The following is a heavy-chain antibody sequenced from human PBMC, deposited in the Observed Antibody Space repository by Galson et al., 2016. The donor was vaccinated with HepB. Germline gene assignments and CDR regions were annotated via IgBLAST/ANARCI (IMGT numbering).Heavy chain of an antibody. CDR1: GYTFTNYY. CDR2: INPSGDSA. CDR3: ARDRLGPYGMDV. V-gene: IGHV1-46*01. Sequence: SVKVSCKASGYTFTNYYMHWVRQAPGQGLDWMGIINPSGDSARYAQKFQGRVTMTRDTSTSTVYMELSSLRSEDTAVYFCARDRLGPYGMDVWGQGTLVIVSS. J-gene: IGHJ6*02. D-gene: IGHD7-27*01.